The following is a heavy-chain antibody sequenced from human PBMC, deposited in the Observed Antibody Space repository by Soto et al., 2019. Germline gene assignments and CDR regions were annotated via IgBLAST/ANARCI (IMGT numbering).Heavy chain of an antibody. CDR3: SRSLNS. V-gene: IGHV3-33*01. J-gene: IGHJ4*02. CDR1: GFTFSSYG. Sequence: PGGSLRLSCAASGFTFSSYGMHWVRQAPGKGLEWVAVIWYDGSNKHYVDSVKGRFTISRDNVRNSLYLQMSSLTAEDSALYYCSRSLNSWGQGTRVTVSS. CDR2: IWYDGSNK.